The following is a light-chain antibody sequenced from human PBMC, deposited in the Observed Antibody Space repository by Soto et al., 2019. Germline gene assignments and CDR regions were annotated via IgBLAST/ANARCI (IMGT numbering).Light chain of an antibody. CDR3: QQYGSSPNT. V-gene: IGKV3-20*01. J-gene: IGKJ5*01. CDR1: QSITSNY. CDR2: GAS. Sequence: EIVLTQSPGTLSLSPGERATLSCRASQSITSNYLAWYQQKPGQAPRLLIYGASSRATGTPDRFSGSGSGTDFTLTINRLEPEDFAVFYCQQYGSSPNTFGQGTRLEIK.